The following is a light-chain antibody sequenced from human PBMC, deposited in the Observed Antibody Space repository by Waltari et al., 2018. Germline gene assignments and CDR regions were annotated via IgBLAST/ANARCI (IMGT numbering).Light chain of an antibody. Sequence: SCRASQSVGRYLVWYQQKPGQAPRLLIYDASTRATGIPDRFSGSGSGTDFSLTISRLEPEDFAVYFCQNYVRLPVTFGQGTKVEIK. CDR2: DAS. CDR1: QSVGRY. CDR3: QNYVRLPVT. J-gene: IGKJ1*01. V-gene: IGKV3-20*01.